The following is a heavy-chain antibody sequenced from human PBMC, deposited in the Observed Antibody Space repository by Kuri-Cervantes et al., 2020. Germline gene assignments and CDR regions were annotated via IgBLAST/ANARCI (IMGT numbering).Heavy chain of an antibody. Sequence: GESLKISCAASGFTFSDYYMNWVRQAPGKGLGWVSSISSGNSIYYADSVKGRFTISRDNANNSLCLQLNSLRAEDTAVYYCARDSSSGYYSNIDYWGQGTLVTVSS. V-gene: IGHV3-69-1*02. D-gene: IGHD3-22*01. CDR2: ISSGNSI. CDR3: ARDSSSGYYSNIDY. J-gene: IGHJ4*02. CDR1: GFTFSDYY.